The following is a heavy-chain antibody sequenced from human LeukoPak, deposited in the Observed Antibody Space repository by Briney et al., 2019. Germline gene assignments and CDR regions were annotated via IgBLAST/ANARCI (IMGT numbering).Heavy chain of an antibody. V-gene: IGHV3-7*04. J-gene: IGHJ4*02. CDR2: IRQDGGAK. D-gene: IGHD3-16*01. CDR3: ARDRPWGYFDD. Sequence: GGSLRLSCAASTFTFSNYWLSWVRQAPGKGLEWVANIRQDGGAKQYADSVKVRFTMSRDSATKTVYLEMNSLRAEDTAVYYCARDRPWGYFDDWSQGTLVTVSS. CDR1: TFTFSNYW.